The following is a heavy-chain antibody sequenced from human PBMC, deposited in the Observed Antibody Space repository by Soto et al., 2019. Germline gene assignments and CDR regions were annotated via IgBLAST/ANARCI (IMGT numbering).Heavy chain of an antibody. V-gene: IGHV4-4*07. CDR1: GGSISGDY. Sequence: TRSLGCTVSGGSISGDYWSWNRQPAGGGRWWIGRIYTSGSTNYNPSLKSRVTMSVDTSKNQFSLKLSSVTAADTAVYYCAGTRLQLGSPEVENVIYYYYGMDIWAQGTTVTVS. D-gene: IGHD6-6*01. CDR3: AGTRLQLGSPEVENVIYYYYGMDI. J-gene: IGHJ6*02. CDR2: IYTSGST.